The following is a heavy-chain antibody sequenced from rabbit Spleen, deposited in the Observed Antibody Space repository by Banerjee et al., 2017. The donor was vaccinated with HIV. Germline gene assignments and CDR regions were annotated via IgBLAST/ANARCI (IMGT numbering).Heavy chain of an antibody. D-gene: IGHD1-1*01. Sequence: QEQLVESGGGLVQPEGSLTLTCKASGIDFSSYYYMCWVRQAPGKGLEWIGCIYGGSSGSTYYASWAKGRFTISKTSSTTVTLQTTSLTAADTATYFCARTYLSGGADFIDLWGQGTLSPS. V-gene: IGHV1S45*01. J-gene: IGHJ3*01. CDR2: IYGGSSGST. CDR3: ARTYLSGGADFIDL. CDR1: GIDFSSYYY.